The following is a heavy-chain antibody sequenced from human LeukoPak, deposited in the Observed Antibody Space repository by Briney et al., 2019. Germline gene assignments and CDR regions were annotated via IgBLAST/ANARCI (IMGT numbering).Heavy chain of an antibody. Sequence: GGSLRLSCAASGFTFSSYEMNWVRQAPGKGLEWVSAISGSGGSTYYADSVKGRFTISRDNSKNTLYLQMNSLRAEDTAVYYCANYFGITGTSGWFDPWGQGTLVTVSS. V-gene: IGHV3-23*01. CDR1: GFTFSSYE. CDR2: ISGSGGST. CDR3: ANYFGITGTSGWFDP. J-gene: IGHJ5*02. D-gene: IGHD1-20*01.